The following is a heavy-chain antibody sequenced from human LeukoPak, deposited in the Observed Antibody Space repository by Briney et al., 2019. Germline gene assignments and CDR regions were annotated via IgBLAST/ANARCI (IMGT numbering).Heavy chain of an antibody. Sequence: SETLSLTCTVSGGSISSYYWSWIRQPAGKGLEWIGRIYTSGSTNYNPSLKSRVTISVDTSKNQFSLKLSSVTAADTAVYYCARNARLQSYYYYYGMDVWGQGTTVTVSS. D-gene: IGHD4-11*01. V-gene: IGHV4-4*07. J-gene: IGHJ6*02. CDR3: ARNARLQSYYYYYGMDV. CDR1: GGSISSYY. CDR2: IYTSGST.